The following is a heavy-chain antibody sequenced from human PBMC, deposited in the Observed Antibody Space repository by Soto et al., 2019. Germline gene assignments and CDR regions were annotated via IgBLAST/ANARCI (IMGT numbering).Heavy chain of an antibody. V-gene: IGHV3-30*18. CDR2: ISYDGSNK. CDR1: GFTFSSYG. J-gene: IGHJ3*02. Sequence: QVQLVESGGGVVQPGRSLRLSCAASGFTFSSYGMHWVRQAPGKGLEWVAVISYDGSNKYYADSVKGRFTISRDNSKNTLYLQLNSLRAEDTAVYYCAKSGGSVPNDAFDIWGQGTMVTVSS. D-gene: IGHD2-15*01. CDR3: AKSGGSVPNDAFDI.